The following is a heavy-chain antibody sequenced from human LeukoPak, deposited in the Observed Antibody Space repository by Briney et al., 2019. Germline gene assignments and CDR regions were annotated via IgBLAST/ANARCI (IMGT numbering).Heavy chain of an antibody. J-gene: IGHJ3*02. CDR2: IYYSGST. CDR1: GGSISSGDYY. D-gene: IGHD4-23*01. Sequence: SETLSLTCTVSGGSISSGDYYWSWIRQPPGKGLEWIGYIYYSGSTYYNPSLKSRVTISVDTSKNQFSLKLSSVTAADTAVYYCAKDKTVVKAFEIWGQGTMVTVSS. CDR3: AKDKTVVKAFEI. V-gene: IGHV4-30-4*08.